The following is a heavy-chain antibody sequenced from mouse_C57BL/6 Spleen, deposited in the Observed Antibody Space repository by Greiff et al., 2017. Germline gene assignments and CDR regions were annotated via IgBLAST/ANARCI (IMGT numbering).Heavy chain of an antibody. D-gene: IGHD2-2*01. CDR1: GFTFSDYG. Sequence: EVKLVESGGGLVKPGGSLKLSCAASGFTFSDYGMHWVRQAPEKGLEWVAYISSGSSTIYYADTVTGRFTISRDNAKNTLFLQMTSLRSEDTAMYYCAYGYVGYAMDYWGQGTSVTVSS. CDR3: AYGYVGYAMDY. V-gene: IGHV5-17*01. CDR2: ISSGSSTI. J-gene: IGHJ4*01.